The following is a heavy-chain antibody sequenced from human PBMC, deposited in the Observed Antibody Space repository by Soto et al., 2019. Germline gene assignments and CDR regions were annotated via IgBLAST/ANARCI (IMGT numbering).Heavy chain of an antibody. D-gene: IGHD3-3*01. V-gene: IGHV3-49*03. Sequence: PGGSLRLSCSSSGFTSDDYDYGVTWLRQAPGKGLEWLGLIAGETYGGTTQYAASVKGRFTMSRDDSKDVAYLQMRDLGIDDTAIYFCSRDGDYYGLDVWGQGTTVTVSS. CDR3: SRDGDYYGLDV. CDR1: GFTSDDYDYG. J-gene: IGHJ6*02. CDR2: IAGETYGGTT.